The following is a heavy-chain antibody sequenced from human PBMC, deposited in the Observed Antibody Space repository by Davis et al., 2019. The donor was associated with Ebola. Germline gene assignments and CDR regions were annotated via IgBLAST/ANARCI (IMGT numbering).Heavy chain of an antibody. V-gene: IGHV3-21*01. Sequence: PGGSLRFSCAASGFTFSSYSMNWVRQAPGKGLEWVSSISSSSSYIYYADSVKGRFTISRDNAKNSLYLQMNSLRAEDTAVYYCARDILRFLEWLSPTPDVWGQGTTVTVSS. CDR2: ISSSSSYI. D-gene: IGHD3-3*01. CDR3: ARDILRFLEWLSPTPDV. CDR1: GFTFSSYS. J-gene: IGHJ6*02.